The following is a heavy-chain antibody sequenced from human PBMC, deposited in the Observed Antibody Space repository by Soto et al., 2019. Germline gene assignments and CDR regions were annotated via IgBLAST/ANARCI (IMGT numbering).Heavy chain of an antibody. CDR2: IYYSGST. Sequence: PSETLSLTCTVSGGSISSGGYYWSWIRQHPGKGLEWIGYIYYSGSTYYNPSLKSRVTISVDTSKNQFSLKLSSVTAADTAVYYCARDYYGSSGYTYYGMDVWGQGTTVTVS. D-gene: IGHD3-22*01. CDR3: ARDYYGSSGYTYYGMDV. V-gene: IGHV4-31*03. J-gene: IGHJ6*02. CDR1: GGSISSGGYY.